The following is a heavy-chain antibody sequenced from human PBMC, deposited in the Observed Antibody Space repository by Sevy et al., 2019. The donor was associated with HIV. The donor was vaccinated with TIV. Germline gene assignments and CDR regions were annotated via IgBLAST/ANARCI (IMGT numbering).Heavy chain of an antibody. J-gene: IGHJ6*02. CDR3: AKDLYYYGSGSYYNSYYYYGMDV. CDR2: ISYDGSNK. D-gene: IGHD3-10*01. CDR1: GFTFSSYG. V-gene: IGHV3-30*18. Sequence: GGSLRLSCAASGFTFSSYGMHWVRQAPGKGLEWVAVISYDGSNKYYADSVKGRFTISRDNSKNTLYLQMNSLRAEDTALYYCAKDLYYYGSGSYYNSYYYYGMDVWGQGTTVTVSS.